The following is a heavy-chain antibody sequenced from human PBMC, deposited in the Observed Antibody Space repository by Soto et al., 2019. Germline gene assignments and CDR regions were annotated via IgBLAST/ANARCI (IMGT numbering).Heavy chain of an antibody. CDR3: ARYRFSGSKWSKFDY. CDR2: IYYNGST. V-gene: IGHV4-31*03. Sequence: LSLTCTVSGVTISSGAYYWSWIRQHPGKGPEWIGNIYYNGSTYYSPSLKSRVALSLDTSKNQFSVRLSSVTAADTAVYYCARYRFSGSKWSKFDYWGQGTLVTVSS. CDR1: GVTISSGAYY. J-gene: IGHJ4*02. D-gene: IGHD6-13*01.